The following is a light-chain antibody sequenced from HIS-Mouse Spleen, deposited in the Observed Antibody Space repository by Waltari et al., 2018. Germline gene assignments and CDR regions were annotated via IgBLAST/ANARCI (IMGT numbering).Light chain of an antibody. Sequence: SYELTQPPSVSVSPGPTARIPCSGDALPKKYAYWYQQKSGQAPVLVIYEDSKRPSGIPERFSGASSGTMGTLTISGAQVEDEADYYCYSTDSSGNHRVFGGGTKLTVL. CDR1: ALPKKY. V-gene: IGLV3-10*01. CDR3: YSTDSSGNHRV. CDR2: EDS. J-gene: IGLJ2*01.